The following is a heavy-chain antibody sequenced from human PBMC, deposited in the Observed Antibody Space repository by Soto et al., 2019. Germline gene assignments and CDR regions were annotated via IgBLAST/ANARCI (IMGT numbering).Heavy chain of an antibody. CDR3: ARTRLRFIDY. CDR2: IYYSGST. J-gene: IGHJ4*02. V-gene: IGHV4-39*01. D-gene: IGHD3-3*01. CDR1: GGSISSSSYY. Sequence: SETLSLTCTVSGGSISSSSYYWGWIRQPPGKGLEWIGSIYYSGSTYYNPSLKSRVTISVDTSKNQFSLKLSSVTAADTAVYYCARTRLRFIDYWGQGTLVTVSS.